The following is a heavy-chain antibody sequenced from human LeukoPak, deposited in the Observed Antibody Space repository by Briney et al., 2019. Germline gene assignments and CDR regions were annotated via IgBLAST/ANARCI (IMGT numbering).Heavy chain of an antibody. J-gene: IGHJ5*01. D-gene: IGHD4-11*01. Sequence: GGSLRLSCAASGFTFSSYAMDWVRQAPGKGLEWVSAISGSGGSTYYADSVKGRFAISRDNSKTTLFLQMNSLRAEDTAVYYCAKDLHDYGNYVGWFDSWGQGTLVTVSS. V-gene: IGHV3-23*01. CDR1: GFTFSSYA. CDR2: ISGSGGST. CDR3: AKDLHDYGNYVGWFDS.